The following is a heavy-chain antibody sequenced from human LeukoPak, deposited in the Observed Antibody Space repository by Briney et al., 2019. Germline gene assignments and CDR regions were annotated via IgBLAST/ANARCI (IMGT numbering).Heavy chain of an antibody. CDR3: ARGGRYCSSTSCYPSPFDP. Sequence: PSETLSLPCAVYGGSFSGYYWSWIRQPPGKGLEWIGEINHSGSTNYNPSLKSRVTISVDTSKNQFSLKLSSVTAADTAVYYCARGGRYCSSTSCYPSPFDPWGQGTLVTVSS. CDR1: GGSFSGYY. J-gene: IGHJ5*02. V-gene: IGHV4-34*01. CDR2: INHSGST. D-gene: IGHD2-2*01.